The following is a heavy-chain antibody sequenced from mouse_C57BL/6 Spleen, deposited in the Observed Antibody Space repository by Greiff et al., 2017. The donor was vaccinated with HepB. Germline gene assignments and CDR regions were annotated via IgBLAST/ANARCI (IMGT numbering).Heavy chain of an antibody. J-gene: IGHJ4*01. Sequence: EVQGVESGAGLVKPGGSLKLSCAASGFTFSSYAMSWVRQTPEKRLEWVAYISSGGDYIYYADTVKGRFTISRDNDRNTLYLQMSSLKSEDTAMYYCTRDRGDGYYNAMDYWGQGTSVTVSS. V-gene: IGHV5-9-1*02. CDR1: GFTFSSYA. CDR2: ISSGGDYI. CDR3: TRDRGDGYYNAMDY. D-gene: IGHD2-3*01.